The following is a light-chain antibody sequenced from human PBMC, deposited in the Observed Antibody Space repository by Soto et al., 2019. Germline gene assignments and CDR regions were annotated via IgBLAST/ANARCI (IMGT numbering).Light chain of an antibody. CDR1: QDISNY. CDR2: DAS. Sequence: DLQMTQSPSSLSASVGDRVTITCQASQDISNYLNWYQQKPGKAPKLLIYDASNLETGVPSRFSGSGSGTDFTITISSLQHEDIATYYCQQYDNLPWTFGQGTKVEIK. V-gene: IGKV1-33*01. CDR3: QQYDNLPWT. J-gene: IGKJ1*01.